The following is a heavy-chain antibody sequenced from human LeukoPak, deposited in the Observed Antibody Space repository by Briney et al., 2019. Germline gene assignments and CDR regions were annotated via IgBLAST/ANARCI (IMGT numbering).Heavy chain of an antibody. V-gene: IGHV4-59*01. CDR3: ARVRAAAPTV. CDR1: GGSFSGYY. D-gene: IGHD6-13*01. J-gene: IGHJ6*02. Sequence: SETLSLTCVVYGGSFSGYYWSWIRQPPGKGLEWIGYIYYSGSTNYNPSLKSRVTISVDTSKNQFSLKLSSVTAADTAVYYCARVRAAAPTVWGQGTTVTVSS. CDR2: IYYSGST.